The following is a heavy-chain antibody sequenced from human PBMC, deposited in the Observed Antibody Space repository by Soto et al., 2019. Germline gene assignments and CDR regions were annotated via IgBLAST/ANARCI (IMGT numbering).Heavy chain of an antibody. CDR3: ARGVWESAY. CDR2: ISDTGRTI. Sequence: GGSLRLSCVGSGVDFRGSYMNWIRQAPGKGLEWISYISDTGRTIHYADSVKGRFVISRDNSRDSLYLQMSSLRDDDTAVYYCARGVWESAYWGQGTLVTVSS. D-gene: IGHD3-16*01. CDR1: GVDFRGSY. V-gene: IGHV3-11*04. J-gene: IGHJ4*02.